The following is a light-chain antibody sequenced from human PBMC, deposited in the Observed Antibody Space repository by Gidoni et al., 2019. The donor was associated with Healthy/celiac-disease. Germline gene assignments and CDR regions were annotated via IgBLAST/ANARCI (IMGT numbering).Light chain of an antibody. CDR1: AFPKQY. CDR2: KDS. V-gene: IGLV3-25*03. Sequence: SYALTQPPSVSVSPGQTARITCSGDAFPKQYAYWYQQKPGQAPVLVIYKDSERPSGIPERFSGSSSGTTVTLTISGVQAEDEADYYCQSADSSGTYPYVFGTGTKVTVL. CDR3: QSADSSGTYPYV. J-gene: IGLJ1*01.